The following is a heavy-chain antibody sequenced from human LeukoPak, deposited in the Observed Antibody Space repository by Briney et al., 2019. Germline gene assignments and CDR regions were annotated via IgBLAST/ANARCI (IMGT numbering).Heavy chain of an antibody. J-gene: IGHJ6*03. V-gene: IGHV4-39*01. D-gene: IGHD3-10*01. CDR3: ARHPMSPYGLVMDV. CDR1: GGSISSSSYY. CDR2: IYYGGST. Sequence: SETLSLTCTVSGGSISSSSYYWGWIRQPPGKGLEWIGSIYYGGSTYYNPSLKSRVTISVDTSKNQFSLKLSSVTAADTAVYYCARHPMSPYGLVMDVWGKGTTVTVSS.